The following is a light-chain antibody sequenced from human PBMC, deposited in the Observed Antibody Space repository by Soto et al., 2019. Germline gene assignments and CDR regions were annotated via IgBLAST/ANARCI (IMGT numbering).Light chain of an antibody. CDR1: QSVSSSY. J-gene: IGKJ1*01. V-gene: IGKV3-20*01. CDR3: QQYGSSPTWT. Sequence: EIVLTQSPGTLSLSPGERATLSCRASQSVSSSYLAWYPQKPGQAPRLLIYGASSRATGIPDRFSGSGSETDFTLTISRLEPEDFAVYYCQQYGSSPTWTFGQGTKVDIK. CDR2: GAS.